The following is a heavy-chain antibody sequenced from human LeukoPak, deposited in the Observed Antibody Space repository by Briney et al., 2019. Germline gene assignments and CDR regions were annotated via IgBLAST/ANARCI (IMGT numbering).Heavy chain of an antibody. V-gene: IGHV1-46*01. CDR1: GYTFTSYY. D-gene: IGHD5-18*01. CDR2: INPSGGST. J-gene: IGHJ6*03. CDR3: ARAAMVLYYYYYTDV. Sequence: ASVKVSCKASGYTFTSYYMHWVRQAPGQGLEWMGIINPSGGSTSYAQKFQGRVTMTRDMSTSTVYMELSSLRSEDTAVYYCARAAMVLYYYYYTDVWGKGTTVTVSS.